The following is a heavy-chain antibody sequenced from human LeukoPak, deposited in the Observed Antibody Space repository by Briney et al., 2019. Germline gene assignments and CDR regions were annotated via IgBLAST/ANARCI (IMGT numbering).Heavy chain of an antibody. Sequence: GGSLRLSCAASGYTFSGHNMIWVRQAPGKGLEWVSYIDSSGSAINYADSVKGRFTISRDNGKSSLYLQMNSLRAEDTAVYYCARDGRWDGYIIPPYFDYWGQGTLVTVSS. CDR2: IDSSGSAI. D-gene: IGHD5-24*01. CDR1: GYTFSGHN. V-gene: IGHV3-48*01. CDR3: ARDGRWDGYIIPPYFDY. J-gene: IGHJ4*02.